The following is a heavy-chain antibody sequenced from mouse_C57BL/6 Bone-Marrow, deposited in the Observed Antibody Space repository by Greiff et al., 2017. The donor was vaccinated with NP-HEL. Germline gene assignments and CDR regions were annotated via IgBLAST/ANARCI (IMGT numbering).Heavy chain of an antibody. CDR1: GFTFSDYY. CDR3: ASLYYGSSGAY. Sequence: EVKLVESGGGLVQPGGSLKLSCAASGFTFSDYYMYWVRQTPEKRLEWVAYISNGGGSTYYPDTVKGRFTISRDNAKNTLYLQMSRLKSEDTAMYYCASLYYGSSGAYWGQGTLVTVSA. V-gene: IGHV5-12*01. D-gene: IGHD1-1*01. CDR2: ISNGGGST. J-gene: IGHJ3*01.